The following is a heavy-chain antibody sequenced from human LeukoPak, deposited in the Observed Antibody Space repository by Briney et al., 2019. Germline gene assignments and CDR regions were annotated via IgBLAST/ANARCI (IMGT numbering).Heavy chain of an antibody. CDR3: ARVRTIFGVVDGGNWFDP. J-gene: IGHJ5*02. Sequence: ASVKVSCKASGYTFTSYGISWVRQAPGQGLEWMGWISAYNGNTNYAQKLQGRVTMTTDTSTSTAYMELRSLRSDDTAAYYCARVRTIFGVVDGGNWFDPWGQGTLVTVSS. CDR2: ISAYNGNT. CDR1: GYTFTSYG. D-gene: IGHD3-3*01. V-gene: IGHV1-18*01.